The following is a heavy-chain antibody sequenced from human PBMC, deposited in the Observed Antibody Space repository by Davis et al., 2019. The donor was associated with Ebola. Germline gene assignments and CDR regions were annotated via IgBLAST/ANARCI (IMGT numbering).Heavy chain of an antibody. D-gene: IGHD3-10*01. Sequence: GESLKISCAVSGFTVSSNYMSWVRQAPGKGLEWVSYISSSSSTIYYADSVKGRFTISRDNAKNSLYLQMNSLRDEDTAVYYCARDRVTMVQGVIKSSRADYWGQGTQVTVSS. CDR3: ARDRVTMVQGVIKSSRADY. V-gene: IGHV3-48*02. J-gene: IGHJ4*02. CDR1: GFTVSSNY. CDR2: ISSSSSTI.